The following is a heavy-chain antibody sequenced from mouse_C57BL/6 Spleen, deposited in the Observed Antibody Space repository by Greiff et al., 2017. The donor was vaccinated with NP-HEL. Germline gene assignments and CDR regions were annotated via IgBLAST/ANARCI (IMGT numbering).Heavy chain of an antibody. CDR3: ARRWDAGGYAMDY. CDR1: GYTFTSYW. Sequence: QVQLQQPGAELVMPGASVKLSCKASGYTFTSYWMHWVKQRPGQGLEWIGEIDPSDSYTNYNQKFKGKSTLTVDKSSSTAYMQLSSLTSEDSAVYYCARRWDAGGYAMDYWGQGTSVTVSS. D-gene: IGHD4-1*01. CDR2: IDPSDSYT. V-gene: IGHV1-69*01. J-gene: IGHJ4*01.